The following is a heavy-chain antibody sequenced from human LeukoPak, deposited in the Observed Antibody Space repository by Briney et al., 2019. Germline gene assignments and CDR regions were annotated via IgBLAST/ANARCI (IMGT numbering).Heavy chain of an antibody. CDR3: ARELPPVVNFYFDS. CDR1: GFTFSSYG. Sequence: GRSLRLSCEASGFTFSSYGVHWVRQAPGKGLEWVAVIWYDGSDKYYADSVKGRFSISRDNSKNTLYLQMNSLRAEDTAVYYCARELPPVVNFYFDSWGQGTLVTVSS. J-gene: IGHJ4*02. V-gene: IGHV3-33*01. D-gene: IGHD3-22*01. CDR2: IWYDGSDK.